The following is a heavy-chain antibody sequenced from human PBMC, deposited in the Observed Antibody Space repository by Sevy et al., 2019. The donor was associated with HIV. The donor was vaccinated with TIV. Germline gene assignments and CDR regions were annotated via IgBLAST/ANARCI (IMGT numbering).Heavy chain of an antibody. CDR2: ISNSGTTI. CDR3: ARDLPPSATTVAHFDC. V-gene: IGHV3-48*03. Sequence: GGSLRLSCAASGFTFSSYEMSWVRQAPGKGLEWVSYISNSGTTIYYSESVKVRFTICRDNARNSLYLQMNSLRAEDTAIYYCARDLPPSATTVAHFDCWGQGTLVTVSS. D-gene: IGHD4-17*01. J-gene: IGHJ4*02. CDR1: GFTFSSYE.